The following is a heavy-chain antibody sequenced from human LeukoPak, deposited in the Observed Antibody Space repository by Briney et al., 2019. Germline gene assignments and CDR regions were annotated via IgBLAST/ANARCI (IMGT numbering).Heavy chain of an antibody. CDR1: GFTFSSYS. J-gene: IGHJ6*03. D-gene: IGHD1-1*01. Sequence: PGGSLRLSCAASGFTFSSYSMNWVRQAPGKGLEWVSYISSSSSTIYYADSVKGRFTISRDNAKNSLYLQMNSLRAEDTAVYYCARESMGTTGTTSRYYYYYYMDVWGKGTTVTVSS. V-gene: IGHV3-48*01. CDR3: ARESMGTTGTTSRYYYYYYMDV. CDR2: ISSSSSTI.